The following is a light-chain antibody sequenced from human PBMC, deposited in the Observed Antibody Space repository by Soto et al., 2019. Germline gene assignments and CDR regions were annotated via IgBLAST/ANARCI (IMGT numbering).Light chain of an antibody. V-gene: IGKV1-8*01. J-gene: IGKJ4*01. CDR1: QGISSY. CDR3: QQYYSYPLT. CDR2: AAS. Sequence: AIRMTQYPSSLSASTGGRVTITCRASQGISSYLAWYQQKPGKAPKLLIYAASTLQSGVPSRFSGSGSGTDFTLTISCLQSEDFATYYCQQYYSYPLTFGGGTKVDIK.